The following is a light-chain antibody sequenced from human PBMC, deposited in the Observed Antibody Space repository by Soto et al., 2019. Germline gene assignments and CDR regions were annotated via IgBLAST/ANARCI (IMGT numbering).Light chain of an antibody. CDR2: DAS. V-gene: IGKV1-5*01. CDR3: QQYHSYWT. CDR1: QNIRSR. J-gene: IGKJ1*01. Sequence: DFQMTQSPSTLSASVGDRVTITCRARQNIRSRLAWFQQKPGKAPKLLIYDASSLERGVPQRFSGSGSGTEFTLTISSLQTDDFSTYYCQQYHSYWTFGQGTKVE.